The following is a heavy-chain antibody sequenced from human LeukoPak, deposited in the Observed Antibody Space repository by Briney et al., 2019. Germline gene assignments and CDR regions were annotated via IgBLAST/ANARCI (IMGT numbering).Heavy chain of an antibody. Sequence: GASVKVSCKASGYTFTSYGISWVRQAPGQGLEWMGWISAYNGNTNYAQKLQGRVTMTTDTSTSTAYMELRSLRSDDTAVYYCARDCTNGVCYLPLYYYGMDVWGQGTTVTVSS. CDR1: GYTFTSYG. V-gene: IGHV1-18*04. CDR2: ISAYNGNT. J-gene: IGHJ6*02. CDR3: ARDCTNGVCYLPLYYYGMDV. D-gene: IGHD2-8*01.